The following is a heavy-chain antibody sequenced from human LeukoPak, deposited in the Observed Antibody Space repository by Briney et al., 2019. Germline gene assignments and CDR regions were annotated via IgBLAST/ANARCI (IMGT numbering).Heavy chain of an antibody. D-gene: IGHD4-17*01. J-gene: IGHJ5*02. CDR2: IYYSGST. Sequence: SETLSLTCTVSGGSISSYYWSWIRQPPGKGLEWIGYIYYSGSTNYNPSLKSRVTISVDTSKNQFSLKLNSVTAADTAVYYCARHTVTTAGHWFDPWGQGTLVTVSS. V-gene: IGHV4-59*01. CDR1: GGSISSYY. CDR3: ARHTVTTAGHWFDP.